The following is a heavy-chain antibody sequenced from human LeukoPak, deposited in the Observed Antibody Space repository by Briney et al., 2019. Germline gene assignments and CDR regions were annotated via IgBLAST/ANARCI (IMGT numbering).Heavy chain of an antibody. D-gene: IGHD3-16*01. J-gene: IGHJ4*02. CDR1: GGSLSPYY. CDR3: ARLRAYTTTHQYFFDY. CDR2: IYHTGVS. V-gene: IGHV4-59*08. Sequence: SETLSLTCTVSGGSLSPYYWTWIRQPPGKGLEWIGYIYHTGVSDYKPSLKSRLTISLDTSRSQFSLSLRSVTAADAAVYYCARLRAYTTTHQYFFDYWGRGALVTVSS.